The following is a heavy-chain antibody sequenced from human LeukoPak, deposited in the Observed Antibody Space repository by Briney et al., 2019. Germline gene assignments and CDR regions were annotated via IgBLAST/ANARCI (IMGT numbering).Heavy chain of an antibody. CDR2: MQSDWINK. J-gene: IGHJ4*02. D-gene: IGHD1-1*01. CDR1: GLTFSRYG. Sequence: GGSLRLSRAASGLTFSRYGMYWVRPAAGRGREWVAYMQSDWINKYYADSVRGRFTISRDNSKNTLYVPMNSLRGEDTAVYFCASHSPGPVWNYFDYWGQGTLVTVSS. CDR3: ASHSPGPVWNYFDY. V-gene: IGHV3-30*02.